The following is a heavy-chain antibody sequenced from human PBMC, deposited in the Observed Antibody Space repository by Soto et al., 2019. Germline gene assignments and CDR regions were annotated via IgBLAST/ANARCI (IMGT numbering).Heavy chain of an antibody. CDR1: GGTFSSYA. J-gene: IGHJ6*02. CDR2: IIPIFGTA. D-gene: IGHD4-17*01. Sequence: QVQLVQSGAEVKKPGSSVKVSCKASGGTFSSYAISWVRQAPGQGLEWMGGIIPIFGTANYAQKFQGRVTLTAAESTSTAYMELSSLRSEDTAVYYCARSSVYGDYAGYYYGMDVWGQGTTVTVSS. V-gene: IGHV1-69*12. CDR3: ARSSVYGDYAGYYYGMDV.